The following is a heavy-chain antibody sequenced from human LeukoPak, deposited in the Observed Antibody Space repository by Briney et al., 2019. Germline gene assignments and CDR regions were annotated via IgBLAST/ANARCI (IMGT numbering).Heavy chain of an antibody. D-gene: IGHD6-19*01. CDR1: GFTISSYA. Sequence: PGGSLRLSCAASGFTISSYAMTWVRQAPGKGLEWVSSINAGGGNTYYADSVKGRFTISRDNSKNTLYLQMNSLRAEDTALYYCAKYFGGWYEDYWGQGTLVTVSS. J-gene: IGHJ4*02. CDR3: AKYFGGWYEDY. V-gene: IGHV3-23*01. CDR2: INAGGGNT.